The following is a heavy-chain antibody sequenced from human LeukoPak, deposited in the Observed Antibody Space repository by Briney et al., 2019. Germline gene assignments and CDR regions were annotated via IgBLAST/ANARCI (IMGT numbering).Heavy chain of an antibody. D-gene: IGHD3-9*01. CDR3: AKVPPISTGAFDI. V-gene: IGHV3-23*01. CDR1: GFTFSSDA. J-gene: IGHJ3*02. Sequence: GGSLRLSCAASGFTFSSDAMSWVRQAPGKGLEWVSVISGGRGSTYYADSVKGRFTISRDNSKNTLYLEMNSLRAEDTAVYYCAKVPPISTGAFDIWGQGTMVTVSS. CDR2: ISGGRGST.